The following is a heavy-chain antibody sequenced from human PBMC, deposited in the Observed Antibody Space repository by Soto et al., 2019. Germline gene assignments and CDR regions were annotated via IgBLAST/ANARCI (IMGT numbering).Heavy chain of an antibody. V-gene: IGHV3-33*01. CDR1: GFTFSSYG. Sequence: PGGSLRLSCAASGFTFSSYGMHWVRQAPGKGLEWVAVIWYDGSNKYYADSVKGRFTISRDNSKNTLYLQMNSLRAEDTAVYYCALSGYDSTYYYGMDVWGQGTTVTV. CDR3: ALSGYDSTYYYGMDV. CDR2: IWYDGSNK. J-gene: IGHJ6*02. D-gene: IGHD5-12*01.